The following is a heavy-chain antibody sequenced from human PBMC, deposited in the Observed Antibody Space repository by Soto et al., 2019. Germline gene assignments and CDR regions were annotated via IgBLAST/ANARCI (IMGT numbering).Heavy chain of an antibody. Sequence: GESLKISCKGSGYSFTSYWIGWVRQMPGKGLEWMGIIYPGDSDTRYSPSFQGQVTISADKSISTAYLQWSSLKASDTAMYYCARSLFIVGAKRGYGMDVWGQGTTVTVSS. CDR3: ARSLFIVGAKRGYGMDV. CDR1: GYSFTSYW. J-gene: IGHJ6*02. CDR2: IYPGDSDT. V-gene: IGHV5-51*01. D-gene: IGHD1-26*01.